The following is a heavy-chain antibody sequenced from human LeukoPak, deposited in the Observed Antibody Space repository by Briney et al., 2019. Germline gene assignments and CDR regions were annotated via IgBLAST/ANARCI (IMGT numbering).Heavy chain of an antibody. V-gene: IGHV2-70*04. CDR1: GFSLITSGMR. Sequence: SGPTLVNPTQTLTLTCTFSGFSLITSGMRVSWIRQPPGKALEWLARIEWDDDKFYSTSLKTRLTISKDTSKNQVVLTMTNMDPVDTATYYCARIRLHGNGDYWGQGTLVTVSS. CDR2: IEWDDDK. CDR3: ARIRLHGNGDY. J-gene: IGHJ4*02.